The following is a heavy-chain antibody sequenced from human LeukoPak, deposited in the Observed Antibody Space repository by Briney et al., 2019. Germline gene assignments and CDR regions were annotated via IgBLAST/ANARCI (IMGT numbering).Heavy chain of an antibody. CDR2: IYYSGST. V-gene: IGHV4-39*01. CDR1: GGSISSSTYY. D-gene: IGHD4-17*01. CDR3: ARHDYGDYSGFDY. J-gene: IGHJ4*02. Sequence: SETLSLTSAVPGGSISSSTYYWGWIRQPPGKGLEWIGSIYYSGSTYYNPSLKSRLTISVDTPKNQFSLKLNSVTAADTAVNYCARHDYGDYSGFDYWGQGTLVTVSS.